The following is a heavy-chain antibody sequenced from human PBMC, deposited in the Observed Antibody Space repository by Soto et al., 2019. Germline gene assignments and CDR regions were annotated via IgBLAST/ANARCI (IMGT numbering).Heavy chain of an antibody. CDR3: ARWPDGYYYYGMDV. V-gene: IGHV1-8*01. CDR1: GYTFTSYD. J-gene: IGHJ6*02. CDR2: MNPNGGNT. Sequence: QVQLVQSGAEVKKPGASVKVSCKASGYTFTSYDINWVRQATGQGLEWMGWMNPNGGNTGYAQKFQGRVTMTRNTSISTAYLELSSLRSEETAVYYCARWPDGYYYYGMDVWGQGTTVTVSS.